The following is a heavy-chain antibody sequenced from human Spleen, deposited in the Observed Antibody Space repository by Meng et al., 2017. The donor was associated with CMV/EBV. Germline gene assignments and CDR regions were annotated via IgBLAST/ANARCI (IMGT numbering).Heavy chain of an antibody. CDR2: ITWHGGST. D-gene: IGHD2-2*03. Sequence: GESLKISCEASGFTFDDFAMSWVRQAPGKGLEWVCGITWHGGSTGYADSVRGRFTISRDNSKNSLYLQMNSLRTEDTALYYCAKESGYFAFDVWGQGTMVTVSS. J-gene: IGHJ3*01. CDR1: GFTFDDFA. CDR3: AKESGYFAFDV. V-gene: IGHV3-20*04.